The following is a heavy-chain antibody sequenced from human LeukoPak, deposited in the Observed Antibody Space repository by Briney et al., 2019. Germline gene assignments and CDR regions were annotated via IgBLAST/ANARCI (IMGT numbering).Heavy chain of an antibody. J-gene: IGHJ6*02. V-gene: IGHV4-61*01. D-gene: IGHD2-2*01. CDR2: IYYSGST. CDR1: GGSIRSSYYY. CDR3: ARGVGYCSSTSCRYYYYGMDV. Sequence: PSETLSLTCTVSGGSIRSSYYYWSWIRQPPGTGLEWIGYIYYSGSTNYNPSLKSRVTISVDTSKNQFSLKLSSVTAADTAVYYCARGVGYCSSTSCRYYYYGMDVWGQGTTVTVSS.